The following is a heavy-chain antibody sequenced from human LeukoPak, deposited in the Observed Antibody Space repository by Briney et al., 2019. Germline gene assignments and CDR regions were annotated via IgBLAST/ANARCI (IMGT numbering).Heavy chain of an antibody. CDR1: GGPISSYY. D-gene: IGHD2-2*01. CDR2: IYHSGST. J-gene: IGHJ4*02. Sequence: SSETLSLTCTVSGGPISSYYWSWIRQPPGKGLEWIGYIYHSGSTNYNPSLKSRVTISVDTSKNQFSLKLSSVTAADTAVYYCARAMVCSSTSCSSPPRVWGQGTLVTVSS. CDR3: ARAMVCSSTSCSSPPRV. V-gene: IGHV4-59*01.